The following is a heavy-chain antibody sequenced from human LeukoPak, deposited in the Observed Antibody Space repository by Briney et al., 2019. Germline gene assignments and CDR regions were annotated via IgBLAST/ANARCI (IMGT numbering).Heavy chain of an antibody. V-gene: IGHV6-1*01. CDR1: GDSVSNNIAA. J-gene: IGHJ6*04. D-gene: IGHD6-13*01. CDR3: ARDVTAGAGAVGMAV. CDR2: TYYRSKWYN. Sequence: SQNLSLTCVISGDSVSNNIAAWNWIRQSPSRGLEWLGRTYYRSKWYNDYAVSVESRITINPDTSKNQLSLQLNSVTPEDTAVYYCARDVTAGAGAVGMAVWGKGTTVTVSS.